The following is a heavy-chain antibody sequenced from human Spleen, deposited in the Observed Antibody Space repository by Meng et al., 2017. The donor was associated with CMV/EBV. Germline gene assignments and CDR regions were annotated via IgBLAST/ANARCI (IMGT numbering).Heavy chain of an antibody. D-gene: IGHD6-19*01. V-gene: IGHV4-39*01. CDR1: GSSISNGDYY. Sequence: SETLSLTCIVSGSSISNGDYYWSWIRQPPGKGLDWIGSRYYSGSAYYNPSLKSRVTIFVDTSKNQFSLILSSVTAADTAVYYCAGHRYSSGWYLHYFDYWGQGTLVTVSS. J-gene: IGHJ4*02. CDR3: AGHRYSSGWYLHYFDY. CDR2: RYYSGSA.